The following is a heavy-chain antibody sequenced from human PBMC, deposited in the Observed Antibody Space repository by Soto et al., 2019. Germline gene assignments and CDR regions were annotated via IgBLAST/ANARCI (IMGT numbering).Heavy chain of an antibody. CDR2: IYWDDDK. D-gene: IGHD3-3*01. J-gene: IGHJ4*02. CDR1: GFSLTTSGVG. CDR3: AHRVLRTVFGLVTTTAIYFHF. V-gene: IGHV2-5*02. Sequence: QITLNESGPTVVRPTETLTLTCRFSGFSLTTSGVGVGWIRQSPGKAPQWLALIYWDDDKRSSASLKSMLTITKDTSKNQVVLTVSDLDPTDTATYYCAHRVLRTVFGLVTTTAIYFHFWGQGTPVAVSS.